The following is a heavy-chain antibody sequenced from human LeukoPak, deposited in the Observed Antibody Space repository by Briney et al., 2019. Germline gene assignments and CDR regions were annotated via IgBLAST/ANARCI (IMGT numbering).Heavy chain of an antibody. CDR2: IYYSGST. CDR3: ARVRSVGANYYYYSMDV. D-gene: IGHD1-26*01. J-gene: IGHJ6*02. V-gene: IGHV4-59*01. CDR1: GGSISSYY. Sequence: SETLSLTCTVSGGSISSYYWSWIRQPPGKGLEWIGYIYYSGSTNYNPSLKSRVTISVDTSKNQFSLKLSSVTAADTAVYYCARVRSVGANYYYYSMDVWGQGTTVTVSS.